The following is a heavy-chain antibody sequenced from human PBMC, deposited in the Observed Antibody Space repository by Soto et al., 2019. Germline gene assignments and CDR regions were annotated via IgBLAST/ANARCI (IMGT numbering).Heavy chain of an antibody. CDR3: VKDFRRYTNGLDV. D-gene: IGHD5-18*01. CDR2: ISWNSAST. CDR1: GFTYEDFA. J-gene: IGHJ6*02. V-gene: IGHV3-9*01. Sequence: EVQLVESGGGLVEPGKSLRLDCVVSGFTYEDFAMHWVRQAPGKGLEWVSGISWNSASTGYADSVTGRFTISRDNAKNSLYLQMRNLTGDDTAMYYCVKDFRRYTNGLDVWGPGTSVTVSS.